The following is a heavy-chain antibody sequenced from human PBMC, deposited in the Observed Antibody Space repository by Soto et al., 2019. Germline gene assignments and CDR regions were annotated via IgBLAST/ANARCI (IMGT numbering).Heavy chain of an antibody. CDR1: GYTFSSYG. D-gene: IGHD3-10*01. CDR2: ISAYNGNT. Sequence: GTSVKVSCKASGYTFSSYGINWVRQAPEHGLEWMGWISAYNGNTNYAQNLQGRVTLTTDTSTSTAYMELRSLRSDDTAVYYCARDCSGYHKSGSSIYYYYGLDVWGQGTTVTVSS. V-gene: IGHV1-18*01. CDR3: ARDCSGYHKSGSSIYYYYGLDV. J-gene: IGHJ6*02.